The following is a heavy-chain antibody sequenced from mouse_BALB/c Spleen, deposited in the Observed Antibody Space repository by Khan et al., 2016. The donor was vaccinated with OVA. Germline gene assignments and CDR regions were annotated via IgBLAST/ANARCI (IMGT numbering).Heavy chain of an antibody. V-gene: IGHV3-2*02. D-gene: IGHD1-1*01. J-gene: IGHJ2*01. CDR2: ISYSGRT. CDR1: GYSITSDYA. CDR3: ARSVTITTVVATDFDY. Sequence: EVQLVESGPGLVKPSQSLSLTCTVTGYSITSDYAWNWIRQFPGNKLEWMGYISYSGRTGYNPSLKSRISITRDTSKHQFFLQLNSVTTEDTATYYCARSVTITTVVATDFDYWGQGTTLTVSS.